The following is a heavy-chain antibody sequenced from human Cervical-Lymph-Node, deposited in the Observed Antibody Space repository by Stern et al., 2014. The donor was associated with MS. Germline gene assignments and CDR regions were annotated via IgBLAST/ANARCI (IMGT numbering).Heavy chain of an antibody. V-gene: IGHV3-74*02. J-gene: IGHJ5*02. CDR2: INTDGSGT. CDR3: TRGALGTAVWFDP. CDR1: GFTFSSYW. Sequence: QLVQSGGGLVHPGGSLRLSCAASGFTFSSYWMHWVRQAPVEGLVWVSRINTDGSGTNYADSVKGRFTISRDNAKNTLYLQMSSLRAEDTAVYYCTRGALGTAVWFDPWGQGTLVTVSS. D-gene: IGHD1-1*01.